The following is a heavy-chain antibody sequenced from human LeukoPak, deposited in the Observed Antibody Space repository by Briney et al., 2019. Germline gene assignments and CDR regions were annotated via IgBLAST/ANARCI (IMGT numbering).Heavy chain of an antibody. CDR3: ARLKGPGGDDFWSGYTNQIYYFDY. CDR2: IYTSGST. J-gene: IGHJ4*02. V-gene: IGHV4-4*09. CDR1: GGSISSYY. Sequence: SGTLSLTCTVSGGSISSYYWSWIRQPPGKGLEWIGYIYTSGSTNYNPSLKSRVTISVDTSKNQFSLKLSSVTAADTAVYYCARLKGPGGDDFWSGYTNQIYYFDYWGQGTLVTVSS. D-gene: IGHD3-3*01.